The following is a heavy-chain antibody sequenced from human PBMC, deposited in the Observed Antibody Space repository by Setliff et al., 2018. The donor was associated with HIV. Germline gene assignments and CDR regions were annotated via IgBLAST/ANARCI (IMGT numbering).Heavy chain of an antibody. D-gene: IGHD3-9*01. J-gene: IGHJ4*02. CDR2: IKSKIDGEST. CDR1: GFTFNYAW. Sequence: NPGGSLRLSCATSGFTFNYAWMGWVRQAPGKGLEWVGRIKSKIDGESTDYAAPVKGRFTISRDYSKNTLFLQMNSLKAEDTAMYYCTKGRTYYDILTGRKTNDYWGQGTLVTVSS. CDR3: TKGRTYYDILTGRKTNDY. V-gene: IGHV3-15*01.